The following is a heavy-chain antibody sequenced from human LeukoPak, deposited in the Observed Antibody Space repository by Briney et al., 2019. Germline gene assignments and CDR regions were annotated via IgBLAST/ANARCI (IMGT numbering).Heavy chain of an antibody. V-gene: IGHV1-18*01. Sequence: GASVKVSCKASGYVFSNFGLSWVRQAPGQKLEWMGWLNPYNGNTNYARKLQGRVTMTTDTSTSTAYMELRSLRSDDTAVYCCARGGPVWPFLNPKSFLRFDSWGQGTLVTVSS. D-gene: IGHD3-16*01. J-gene: IGHJ4*02. CDR3: ARGGPVWPFLNPKSFLRFDS. CDR2: LNPYNGNT. CDR1: GYVFSNFG.